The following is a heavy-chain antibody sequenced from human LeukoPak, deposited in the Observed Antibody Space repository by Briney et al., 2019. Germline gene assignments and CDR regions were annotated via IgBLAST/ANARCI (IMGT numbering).Heavy chain of an antibody. Sequence: AASVKVSCKASGGTFSSYAISWVRQAPGQGLEWMGGIIPIFGTANYAQKFQGRVTITTDESTSTAYMELSSLRSEDTAVYYCARGGPYNWSEDHFDYWGQGTLVTVSS. CDR1: GGTFSSYA. D-gene: IGHD1-20*01. CDR2: IIPIFGTA. V-gene: IGHV1-69*05. CDR3: ARGGPYNWSEDHFDY. J-gene: IGHJ4*02.